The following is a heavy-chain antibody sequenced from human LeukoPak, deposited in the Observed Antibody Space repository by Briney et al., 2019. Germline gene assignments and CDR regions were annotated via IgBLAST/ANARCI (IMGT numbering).Heavy chain of an antibody. J-gene: IGHJ4*02. CDR2: IKSTSDGGTT. V-gene: IGHV3-15*01. Sequence: PGGSLRLSCAASGFTFSSYAMSWVRQATGKGLEWVGRIKSTSDGGTTDYAAPVKGRFTISRDDSKNTLYLQMNSLKTEDTAVYYCTTIAAAGHFDYWGQGTLVTVSS. CDR3: TTIAAAGHFDY. CDR1: GFTFSSYA. D-gene: IGHD6-13*01.